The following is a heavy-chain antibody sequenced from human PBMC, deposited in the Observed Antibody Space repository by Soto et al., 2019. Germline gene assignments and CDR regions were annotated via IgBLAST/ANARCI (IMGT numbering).Heavy chain of an antibody. CDR3: ARDPSLSSSSYLSYYYGMDV. Sequence: EVQLVESGGGLVQPGGSLRLSCAASGFTFGTYEMNWVRQAPGKGLEWVSYISRSGSTIYYADSVKGRFTISRDNAKNSLYLQLNSLRAEDTAVYYCARDPSLSSSSYLSYYYGMDVWGPGTTVTVSS. D-gene: IGHD6-6*01. J-gene: IGHJ6*02. V-gene: IGHV3-48*03. CDR2: ISRSGSTI. CDR1: GFTFGTYE.